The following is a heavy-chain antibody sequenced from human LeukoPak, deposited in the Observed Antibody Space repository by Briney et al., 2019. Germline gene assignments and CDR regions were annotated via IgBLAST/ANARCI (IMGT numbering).Heavy chain of an antibody. D-gene: IGHD5-24*01. CDR1: GSSFTSYW. V-gene: IGHV5-51*01. CDR3: ARHGWLQLRSPFDP. J-gene: IGHJ5*02. CDR2: IYPGDSDT. Sequence: GASLQISCKGSGSSFTSYWIGWVRPMPGKGLEWMGIIYPGDSDTRYSPSFQGQVTISADKSISTAYLQWSSLKASDTAMYYCARHGWLQLRSPFDPWGQGTLVTVSS.